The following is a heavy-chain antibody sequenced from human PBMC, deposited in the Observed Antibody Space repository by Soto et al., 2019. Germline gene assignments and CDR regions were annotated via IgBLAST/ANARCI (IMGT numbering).Heavy chain of an antibody. D-gene: IGHD3-10*01. V-gene: IGHV3-30*03. CDR2: ISYDGSNK. Sequence: PGGSLRLSCAASGFTFSSYGMHWVRQAPGKGLEWVAVISYDGSNKYYADSVKGRFTISRDNSKNTLYLQMNSLRAEGTAVYYCAMKVLLRSAWGQGTLVTVSS. J-gene: IGHJ4*02. CDR3: AMKVLLRSA. CDR1: GFTFSSYG.